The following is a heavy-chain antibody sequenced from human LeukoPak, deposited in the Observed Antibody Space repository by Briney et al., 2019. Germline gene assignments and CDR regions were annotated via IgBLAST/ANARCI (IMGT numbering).Heavy chain of an antibody. CDR3: ARRSSGWSLDY. CDR1: GFTFSTYS. CDR2: ISSSGSTM. Sequence: GESLTLSCAASGFTFSTYSMNWVRQAPGKGLEWISYISSSGSTMYYADSMKGRFTISRDNAKNSLFLQMSSLRDEDTAVYYCARRSSGWSLDYWGQGTLVTVSS. J-gene: IGHJ4*02. D-gene: IGHD6-19*01. V-gene: IGHV3-48*02.